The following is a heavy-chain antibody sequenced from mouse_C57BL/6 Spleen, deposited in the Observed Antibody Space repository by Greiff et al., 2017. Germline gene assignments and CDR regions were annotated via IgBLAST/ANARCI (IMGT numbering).Heavy chain of an antibody. V-gene: IGHV1-76*01. CDR2: IYPGSGNT. J-gene: IGHJ2*01. CDR1: GYTFTDYY. D-gene: IGHD2-3*01. Sequence: QVQLQQSGAELVRPGASVKLSCKASGYTFTDYYINWVKQRPGQGLEWIARIYPGSGNTYYKEKFKGKATLTAEKSSSTAYMQLSSLTSEDSAVYFCARNDGYYGDYWGQGTTLTVSS. CDR3: ARNDGYYGDY.